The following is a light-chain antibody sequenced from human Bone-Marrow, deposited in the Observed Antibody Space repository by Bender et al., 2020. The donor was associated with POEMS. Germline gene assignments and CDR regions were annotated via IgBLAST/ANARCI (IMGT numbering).Light chain of an antibody. V-gene: IGLV2-14*01. CDR2: ECS. J-gene: IGLJ2*01. Sequence: QSALTQPASVSGSPGQSITISCTGTSSDVGGYNYVSWFQQHPGKAPKLMIYECSKRPSGVSHRFSGSKSGNTASLTISGLQAEDEADYYCCSFAGSLVVFGGGTKLTVL. CDR1: SSDVGGYNY. CDR3: CSFAGSLVV.